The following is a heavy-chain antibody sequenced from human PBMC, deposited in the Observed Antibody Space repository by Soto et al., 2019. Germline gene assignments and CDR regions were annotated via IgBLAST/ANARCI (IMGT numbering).Heavy chain of an antibody. J-gene: IGHJ4*02. D-gene: IGHD6-13*01. CDR3: ANRAAGTSFDY. CDR1: GFTFSSYA. V-gene: IGHV3-23*01. CDR2: ISGSGGST. Sequence: EVQLLESGGGLVQPGGSLRLSCAASGFTFSSYAMSWVRQAPGKGLEWVSVISGSGGSTYYADSVKGRFTISRDNSKKPLYLEMNSLRAEDTAVYYCANRAAGTSFDYWGQGTLVTVSS.